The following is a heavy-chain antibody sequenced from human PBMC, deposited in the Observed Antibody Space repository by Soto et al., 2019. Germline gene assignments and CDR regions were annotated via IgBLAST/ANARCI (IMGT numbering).Heavy chain of an antibody. CDR3: ARDPWAADY. D-gene: IGHD3-16*01. CDR2: IYSGGST. CDR1: GFTVSTKY. Sequence: EVQLVEAGGGLVQPGGSLRLSCAASGFTVSTKYMSWVRQVPGKGLEWVSVIYSGGSTFYEDSVRGRCTIYRDNSKNTVNLQMNSLRAEDAVVYYCARDPWAADYWGQGTLVTVSS. J-gene: IGHJ4*02. V-gene: IGHV3-66*01.